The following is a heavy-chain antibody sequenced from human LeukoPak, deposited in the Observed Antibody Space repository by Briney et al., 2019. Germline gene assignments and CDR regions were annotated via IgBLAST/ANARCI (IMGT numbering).Heavy chain of an antibody. CDR2: ISYDGSNK. V-gene: IGHV3-30-3*01. CDR3: ARGLGINGLALDM. Sequence: GGSLRLSCAASGFTFSSYAMHWVRQAPGKGLEWVAVISYDGSNKYYADSVKGRFTISRDNAKKSLYLQMNSLRGEDTAVYYCARGLGINGLALDMWGQGTMVTVSS. J-gene: IGHJ3*02. CDR1: GFTFSSYA. D-gene: IGHD3-10*01.